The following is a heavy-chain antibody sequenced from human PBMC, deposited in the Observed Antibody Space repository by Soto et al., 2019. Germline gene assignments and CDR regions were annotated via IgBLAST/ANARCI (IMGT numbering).Heavy chain of an antibody. J-gene: IGHJ5*02. D-gene: IGHD6-6*01. CDR2: IYTSGST. CDR3: ATLQREWYSSSSGLGWFDP. CDR1: GGSISGYY. Sequence: SETLSLTCTVSGGSISGYYWSWIRQPAGKGLEWIGRIYTSGSTNYNPSLKSRVTMSVDTSKNQFSLKLSSVTAADTAVYYCATLQREWYSSSSGLGWFDPWGQGTLVTVSS. V-gene: IGHV4-4*07.